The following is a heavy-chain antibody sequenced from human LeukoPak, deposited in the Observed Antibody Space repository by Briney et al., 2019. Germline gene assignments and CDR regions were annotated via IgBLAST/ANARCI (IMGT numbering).Heavy chain of an antibody. CDR1: GFTFSNYW. CDR3: ARTIRGY. Sequence: QAGGSLRLSGAASGFTFSNYWMSWVRQAPGKGLEWVANIKEDGSEKYYVDSVKGRFTISRDNAKNSLYLQMNSLRAEDTAVYYCARTIRGYWGQGTLVTVSS. CDR2: IKEDGSEK. J-gene: IGHJ4*02. V-gene: IGHV3-7*01. D-gene: IGHD3-10*01.